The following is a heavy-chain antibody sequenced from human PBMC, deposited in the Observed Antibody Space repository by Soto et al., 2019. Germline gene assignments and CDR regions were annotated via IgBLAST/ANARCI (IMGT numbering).Heavy chain of an antibody. J-gene: IGHJ3*02. Sequence: ASVKVSCKTSGYTFTDYYTHWVRLAPGQGLEGMGWMNPKSGGADFVQKFQGRVTLTRDTSIGTDYIELNSLNSDDTDVYFCTRENIEIRDGIYDAFDIWGQGTTVTVSS. CDR1: GYTFTDYY. CDR3: TRENIEIRDGIYDAFDI. V-gene: IGHV1-2*02. D-gene: IGHD2-15*01. CDR2: MNPKSGGA.